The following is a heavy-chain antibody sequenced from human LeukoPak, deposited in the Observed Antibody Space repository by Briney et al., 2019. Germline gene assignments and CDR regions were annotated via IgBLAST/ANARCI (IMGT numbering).Heavy chain of an antibody. V-gene: IGHV1-8*01. J-gene: IGHJ4*02. Sequence: ASVKVSCKASGYTFTSYDINWVRRATGQGLEWMGWMNPNSGNTGYAQKFQGRVTMTRDTSISTAYNELGSVESEDTAVYYCARARSGHPLDYWGQGTLVTVSS. CDR3: ARARSGHPLDY. CDR2: MNPNSGNT. CDR1: GYTFTSYD.